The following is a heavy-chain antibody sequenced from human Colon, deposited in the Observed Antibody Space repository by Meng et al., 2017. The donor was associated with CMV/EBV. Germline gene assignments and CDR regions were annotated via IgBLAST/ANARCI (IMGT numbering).Heavy chain of an antibody. Sequence: GSLRLSCIISGASISSTDYWGWIRQPPGKGLEWIGNIHSSGTTYYNPSLNSRVTISLDTSRNQFSLMLTSVTAADTALYYCAKTGGSDTSLASWGQGTVVTVSS. V-gene: IGHV4-39*07. CDR3: AKTGGSDTSLAS. CDR2: IHSSGTT. J-gene: IGHJ4*02. CDR1: GASISSTDY. D-gene: IGHD2-2*01.